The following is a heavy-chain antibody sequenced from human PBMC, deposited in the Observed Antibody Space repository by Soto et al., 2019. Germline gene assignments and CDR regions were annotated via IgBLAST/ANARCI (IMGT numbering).Heavy chain of an antibody. CDR3: ARGSWFGDLRNFDYAQDV. CDR2: MNPNRGNT. CDR1: GYTFTSND. J-gene: IGHJ6*04. D-gene: IGHD3-10*01. Sequence: ASVKVSCKASGYTFTSNDINWVRHAPGQGLEWMGWMNPNRGNTDYAQKFRGRVTMTTNTSISTAYMELSSLRSEDTAVYYCARGSWFGDLRNFDYAQDVWGKGPTGTGSS. V-gene: IGHV1-8*01.